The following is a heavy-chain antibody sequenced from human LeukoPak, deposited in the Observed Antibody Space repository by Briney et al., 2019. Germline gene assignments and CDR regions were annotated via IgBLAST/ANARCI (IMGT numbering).Heavy chain of an antibody. Sequence: GGSLRLSCAASGFTFSSYSMNWVRQAPGKGLEWVSSISSSSSYIYYADSVKGRFTISRDNAKNSLYLQMNSLRAENTAVYYCATPLGYSSSGRWGQGTLVTVSS. CDR3: ATPLGYSSSGR. D-gene: IGHD6-13*01. CDR2: ISSSSSYI. V-gene: IGHV3-21*01. CDR1: GFTFSSYS. J-gene: IGHJ1*01.